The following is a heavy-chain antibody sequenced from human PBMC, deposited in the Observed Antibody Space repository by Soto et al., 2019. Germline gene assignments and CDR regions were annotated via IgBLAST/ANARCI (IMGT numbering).Heavy chain of an antibody. CDR3: AREYYYDSSGYVNWFDP. D-gene: IGHD3-22*01. J-gene: IGHJ5*02. CDR2: IYYSGST. Sequence: SETLSLTCTVSGGSISSYYWSWIRQAPGKGLEWIGYIYYSGSTNYNPSLKSRVTISVDTSKNQFSLKLSSVTAADTAVYYCAREYYYDSSGYVNWFDPWGQGTLVTVSS. V-gene: IGHV4-59*01. CDR1: GGSISSYY.